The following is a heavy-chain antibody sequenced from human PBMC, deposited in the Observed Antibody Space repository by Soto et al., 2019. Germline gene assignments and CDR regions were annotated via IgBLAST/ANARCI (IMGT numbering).Heavy chain of an antibody. CDR3: ARSLVAASTSSSY. J-gene: IGHJ4*02. V-gene: IGHV3-7*03. D-gene: IGHD2-15*01. CDR2: IKQDGSEK. CDR1: GFTFSSYL. Sequence: GGSLRLSCASSGFTFSSYLMSWVRQAPGKGLEWVANIKQDGSEKYYVDSVKGRFTISRDNAKNSLYLQMNSLRAEDTAVYYCARSLVAASTSSSYWGQGTLVTVSS.